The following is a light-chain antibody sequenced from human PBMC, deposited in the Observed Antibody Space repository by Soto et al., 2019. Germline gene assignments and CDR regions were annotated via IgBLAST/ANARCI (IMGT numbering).Light chain of an antibody. Sequence: QSALTQPASVSGSPGQSITIYCTGTSSDVGGYNYVSWYQQHPGKAPKLMIYEVSNRPSGVSNRFSGSKSGNTASLTISGLQAEDEADYYCSSYTSSSIGVFGGGTKLTVL. CDR1: SSDVGGYNY. CDR2: EVS. CDR3: SSYTSSSIGV. V-gene: IGLV2-14*01. J-gene: IGLJ3*02.